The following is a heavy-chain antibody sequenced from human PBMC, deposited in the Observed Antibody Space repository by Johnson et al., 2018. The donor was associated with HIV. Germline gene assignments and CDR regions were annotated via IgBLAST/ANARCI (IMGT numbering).Heavy chain of an antibody. J-gene: IGHJ3*02. Sequence: VQLVESGGGVVQPGRSLRLSCAASGFTFSSYAMHWVRQAPGKGLEWVAVISYDGGNKYYADSVKGRFTISRDNSKNTLYLQMNSLRVEDTAVYYCASEVRGVLDIWGQGTMVTVSS. V-gene: IGHV3-30*14. CDR1: GFTFSSYA. CDR2: ISYDGGNK. CDR3: ASEVRGVLDI. D-gene: IGHD3-10*01.